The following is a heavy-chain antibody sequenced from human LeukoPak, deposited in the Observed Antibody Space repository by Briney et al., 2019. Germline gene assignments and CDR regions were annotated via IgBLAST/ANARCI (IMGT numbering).Heavy chain of an antibody. D-gene: IGHD2-21*01. V-gene: IGHV1-3*01. CDR1: GYNFNNYA. Sequence: EASVKVSCKASGYNFNNYAIHWVRQAPGQRFEWMGWINAGHSHTKYSQNFQGRITITRDSSASTVYMELSSLTSEDTAVYYCARGIWSARTVDYYLDYWGQGTLVTVSS. J-gene: IGHJ4*02. CDR3: ARGIWSARTVDYYLDY. CDR2: INAGHSHT.